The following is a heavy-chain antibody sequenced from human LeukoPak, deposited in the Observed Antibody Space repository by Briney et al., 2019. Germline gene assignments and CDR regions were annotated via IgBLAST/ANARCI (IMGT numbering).Heavy chain of an antibody. V-gene: IGHV3-23*01. CDR1: GFTFSRYA. Sequence: PGGSLRLSCAASGFTFSRYAMTWVRRAPGKGLEWVSTIGDSGDKSYYPDSVKGRFTISRDLSKDTLFLEMHNLRAVDTAVYYCAKGRALWTYDFDSWGQGTLVTVSS. J-gene: IGHJ4*02. CDR2: IGDSGDKS. D-gene: IGHD3/OR15-3a*01. CDR3: AKGRALWTYDFDS.